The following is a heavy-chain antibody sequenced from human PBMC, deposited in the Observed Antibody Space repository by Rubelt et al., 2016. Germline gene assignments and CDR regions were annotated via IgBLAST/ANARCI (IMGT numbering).Heavy chain of an antibody. D-gene: IGHD3-22*01. CDR3: ARDRLLDDSSGGDAFDI. CDR2: ISAYNGNT. Sequence: QVQLVQSGAEVKKPGASVKVSCKASGYTFTSYGISWVRQAPGQGLEWMGWISAYNGNTNYAQKVQGRVTIPAEKSTSTAYMELSSLRSEDTAVYYCARDRLLDDSSGGDAFDIWGQGTMVTVSS. J-gene: IGHJ3*02. V-gene: IGHV1-18*01. CDR1: GYTFTSYG.